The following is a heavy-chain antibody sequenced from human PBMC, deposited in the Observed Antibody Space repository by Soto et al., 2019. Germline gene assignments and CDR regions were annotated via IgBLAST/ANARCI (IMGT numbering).Heavy chain of an antibody. Sequence: QVQLVQSGAEVKKPGASVKVSCKASGYTFTSYAMHWVRQAPGQRLEWMGWINAGNGNTKYSQKFQGRVTITRDTSASTAYMELSSLRSEDTAVYYCARGLRNWLTWFDPWGQGTLVTVSS. CDR3: ARGLRNWLTWFDP. J-gene: IGHJ5*02. D-gene: IGHD1-20*01. CDR2: INAGNGNT. V-gene: IGHV1-3*01. CDR1: GYTFTSYA.